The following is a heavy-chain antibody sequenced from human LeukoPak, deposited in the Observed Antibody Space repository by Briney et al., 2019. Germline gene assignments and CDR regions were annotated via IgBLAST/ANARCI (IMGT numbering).Heavy chain of an antibody. D-gene: IGHD2-2*01. CDR3: ASRRQYCSTTSCSATFDI. Sequence: ASVKVSCKASGYTFTTYAMHLVRQAPGQRLEWMGWINAGNGNTKYSQKFQGRVTITRDTSASTAYMELSSLRSEDTAVYYCASRRQYCSTTSCSATFDIWGQGTMVTVSS. J-gene: IGHJ3*02. V-gene: IGHV1-3*01. CDR1: GYTFTTYA. CDR2: INAGNGNT.